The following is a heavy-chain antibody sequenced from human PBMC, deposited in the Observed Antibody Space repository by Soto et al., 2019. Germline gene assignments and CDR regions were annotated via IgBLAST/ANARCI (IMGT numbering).Heavy chain of an antibody. V-gene: IGHV3-49*03. CDR3: TRDLTRLGDIVVVPAAHFDY. D-gene: IGHD2-2*01. J-gene: IGHJ4*02. CDR1: GFTFGDYA. CDR2: IRSKAYGGTT. Sequence: PGGSLRLSCTASGFTFGDYAMSWFRQAPGKGLEWVGFIRSKAYGGTTEYAASVKGRFTISRDDSKSIAYLQMNSLKTEDTAVYYCTRDLTRLGDIVVVPAAHFDYWGQGTLVTVSS.